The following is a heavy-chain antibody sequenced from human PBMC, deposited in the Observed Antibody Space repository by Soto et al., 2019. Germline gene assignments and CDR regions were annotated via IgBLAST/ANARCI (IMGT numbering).Heavy chain of an antibody. J-gene: IGHJ4*02. Sequence: GASVKVSRKTSGGTFSSYAISWVRQAPGQGLEWMGGIIPIFGTANYAQKFQGRVTITADESTSTAYMELSSLRSEDTDVYYCAREREYCSGGSCPEFDYWGQGTLLTVSS. CDR3: AREREYCSGGSCPEFDY. D-gene: IGHD2-15*01. V-gene: IGHV1-69*13. CDR2: IIPIFGTA. CDR1: GGTFSSYA.